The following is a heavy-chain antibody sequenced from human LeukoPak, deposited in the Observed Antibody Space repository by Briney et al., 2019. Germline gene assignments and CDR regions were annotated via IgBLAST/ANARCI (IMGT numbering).Heavy chain of an antibody. CDR2: ISISSNYI. J-gene: IGHJ4*02. V-gene: IGHV3-21*01. Sequence: GGSQSLFCAASGFTFSNYNLNWVRQAPGKGLEWVSCISISSNYIYYPDSVKGRYTISRDNAKNSLYLQMNSLRAEDTAVYYCARDGRGGLDYWGEGTLVTVSS. CDR3: ARDGRGGLDY. D-gene: IGHD2-15*01. CDR1: GFTFSNYN.